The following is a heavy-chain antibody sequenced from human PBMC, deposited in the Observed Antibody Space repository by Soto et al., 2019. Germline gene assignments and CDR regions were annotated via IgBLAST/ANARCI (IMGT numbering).Heavy chain of an antibody. CDR3: TTYSTQTFCDGCTCYTVQTKIPDS. D-gene: IGHD2-15*01. V-gene: IGHV3-15*01. Sequence: EVQLVESGGGLVKPGGSLTLSCAASGFSFSNVWMSWVRQAPGKGLEWVGHIKSKSVGGTTDYTAPVKGRFTISRDDSTDTLYLQMNSLKTEDTAVYYCTTYSTQTFCDGCTCYTVQTKIPDSWGPGILVTVSS. CDR1: GFSFSNVW. CDR2: IKSKSVGGTT. J-gene: IGHJ4*02.